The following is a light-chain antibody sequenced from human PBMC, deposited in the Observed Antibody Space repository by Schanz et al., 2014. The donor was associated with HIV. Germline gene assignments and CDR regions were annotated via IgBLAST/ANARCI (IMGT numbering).Light chain of an antibody. CDR3: CSYAGSTTFYV. V-gene: IGLV2-23*02. J-gene: IGLJ1*01. CDR1: SSDVGSYNL. Sequence: QSALTQPASVSGSPGQSITISCTGTSSDVGSYNLVSWYQQYPGKVPKLMIYEVNERPSGVSNRFSGSKSGNTASLTISGLQAEDEADYYCCSYAGSTTFYVFATGTKLTVL. CDR2: EVN.